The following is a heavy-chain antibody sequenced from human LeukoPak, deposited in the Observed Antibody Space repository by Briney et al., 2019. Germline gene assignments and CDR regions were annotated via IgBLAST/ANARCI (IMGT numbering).Heavy chain of an antibody. V-gene: IGHV1-8*01. CDR2: MNPNSGNT. J-gene: IGHJ4*02. D-gene: IGHD2-8*01. CDR1: GYTFTSYD. Sequence: ASVKVSCKASGYTFTSYDINWVRQATGQGLEWMGWMNPNSGNTGYAQKFQGRVTMTRSTSISTAYMELSSLRFEDTAVYFCTRSVRNGHFDYWGQGTLVTVSS. CDR3: TRSVRNGHFDY.